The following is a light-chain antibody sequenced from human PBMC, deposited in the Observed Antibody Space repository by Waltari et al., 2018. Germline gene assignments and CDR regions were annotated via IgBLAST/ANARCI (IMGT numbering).Light chain of an antibody. J-gene: IGKJ4*01. V-gene: IGKV1-5*03. CDR3: QQYGSSPLT. Sequence: DVPMTQSPSTLSAYVGDRVTITCRARQSIDTWLAWYQQKPGKAPKLLIYKASTLQSGVPSRFSGSGSGTEFTLTISSLQPDDSAMYYCQQYGSSPLTFGGGTKVEIK. CDR1: QSIDTW. CDR2: KAS.